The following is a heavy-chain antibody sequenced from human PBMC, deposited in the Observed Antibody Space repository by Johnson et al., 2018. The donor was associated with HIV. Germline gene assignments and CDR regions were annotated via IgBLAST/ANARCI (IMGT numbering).Heavy chain of an antibody. Sequence: VQLVESGGGLVQPGGSLRLSCAASGFTVNSNYMSWVRQAPGKGLEWVSVIYSGGATYYTDSVKGRFTISRDNSKNTVYLQMGSLRPDDMAVYYCARDQRYCGGDCYPRDAFDVWGQGTMVTVSS. CDR1: GFTVNSNY. V-gene: IGHV3-66*01. D-gene: IGHD2-21*01. J-gene: IGHJ3*01. CDR2: IYSGGAT. CDR3: ARDQRYCGGDCYPRDAFDV.